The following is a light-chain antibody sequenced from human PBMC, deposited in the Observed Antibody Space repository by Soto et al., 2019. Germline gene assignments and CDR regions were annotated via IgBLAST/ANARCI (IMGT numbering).Light chain of an antibody. CDR2: GAS. CDR1: QRVSSSY. V-gene: IGKV3-20*01. J-gene: IGKJ4*01. CDR3: QQYGSSPLT. Sequence: EIVLTQSPGTLSLSPGERAALSCRASQRVSSSYLAWYQQKPGQAPRLLIYGASSRATGIPDRFSGSGSGTDFTLTISRLEPEDFAVYYCQQYGSSPLTFDGGTTVEIK.